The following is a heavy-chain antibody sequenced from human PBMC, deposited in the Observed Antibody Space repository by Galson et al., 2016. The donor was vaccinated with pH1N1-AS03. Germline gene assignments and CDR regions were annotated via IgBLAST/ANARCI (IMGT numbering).Heavy chain of an antibody. D-gene: IGHD4-17*01. V-gene: IGHV3-21*01. CDR1: GFTFSSYS. Sequence: SLRLSCAASGFTFSSYSMTWVRQAPGKGLEWVSFIRNSGSYISYGDSVKGRFTVSRDNAKNSLYLQMNSLRAEDTAVYYCARDEDLPYGDHVTDWGQGTLVFVSS. CDR2: IRNSGSYI. J-gene: IGHJ4*02. CDR3: ARDEDLPYGDHVTD.